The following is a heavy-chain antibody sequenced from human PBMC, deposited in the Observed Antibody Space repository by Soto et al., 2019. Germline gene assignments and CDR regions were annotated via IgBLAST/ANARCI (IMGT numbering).Heavy chain of an antibody. Sequence: GGSLRLSCAASGFTFSSYGMHWVRQAPGKGLEWVAVIWYDGSNKYYADSVKGRFTISRENSKNTLYLQMNSLRAEDTAVYYCARAGEESDFWSGYLLDYYYYGMDVWGQGTTVTVSS. D-gene: IGHD3-3*01. CDR1: GFTFSSYG. CDR2: IWYDGSNK. CDR3: ARAGEESDFWSGYLLDYYYYGMDV. J-gene: IGHJ6*02. V-gene: IGHV3-33*01.